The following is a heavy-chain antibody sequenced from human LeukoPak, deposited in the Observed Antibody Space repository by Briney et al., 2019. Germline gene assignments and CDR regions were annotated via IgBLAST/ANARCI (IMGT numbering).Heavy chain of an antibody. J-gene: IGHJ5*02. V-gene: IGHV4-59*01. D-gene: IGHD6-19*01. CDR3: AREPYSSGWSDWFDP. CDR1: GDSIRSYS. Sequence: SETLSLTCSVSGDSIRSYSWSWIRQPPGKGLEWIGYIFYTGSTNFSPSLKSRVAISVDTSKNQLSLKLNSVTAADTAVYYCAREPYSSGWSDWFDPWGQGTLVTVSS. CDR2: IFYTGST.